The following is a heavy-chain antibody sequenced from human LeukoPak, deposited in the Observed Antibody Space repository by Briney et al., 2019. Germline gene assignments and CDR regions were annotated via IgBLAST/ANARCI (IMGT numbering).Heavy chain of an antibody. D-gene: IGHD3-22*01. Sequence: ASVKVSCKASGYTFTSYAMHWVRQAPGQRLEWMGWINAGNGNTKYSQKFQGRVTITRDTSASTAYMELSSLRSEDTAVYYCARDLVGMIVAVTGAFDIWGQGTMVTVSS. V-gene: IGHV1-3*01. J-gene: IGHJ3*02. CDR3: ARDLVGMIVAVTGAFDI. CDR2: INAGNGNT. CDR1: GYTFTSYA.